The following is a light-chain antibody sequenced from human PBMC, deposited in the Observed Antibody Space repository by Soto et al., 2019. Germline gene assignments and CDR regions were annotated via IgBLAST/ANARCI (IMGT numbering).Light chain of an antibody. J-gene: IGKJ4*01. CDR2: DAS. CDR1: QTVRNNY. Sequence: EFVLTQSPGTLSLSPGERATLSCRASQTVRNNYLAWYQQKPGQAPRLLIYDASSRATGIPDRFSGGASGTDFTLTLSRLEPEDFAVYYCQQFSSYPLTFGGGTKVDIK. CDR3: QQFSSYPLT. V-gene: IGKV3-20*01.